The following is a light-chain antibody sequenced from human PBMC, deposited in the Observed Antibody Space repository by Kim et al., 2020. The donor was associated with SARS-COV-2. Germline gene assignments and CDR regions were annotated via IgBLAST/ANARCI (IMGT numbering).Light chain of an antibody. CDR3: QQYNRWPYT. Sequence: VSPGDGATLFCRASQSVTTNVAWYQQKPGQAPRLLIYGASPRATGVPARFSGSGSGTDFTLTIGGLQSEDFAVYFCQQYNRWPYTFGQGTKLEI. CDR2: GAS. CDR1: QSVTTN. V-gene: IGKV3-15*01. J-gene: IGKJ2*01.